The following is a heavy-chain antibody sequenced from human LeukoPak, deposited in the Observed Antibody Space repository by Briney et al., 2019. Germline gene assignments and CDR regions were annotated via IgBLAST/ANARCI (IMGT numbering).Heavy chain of an antibody. CDR3: AKERAGYTNPYYFDC. Sequence: GSLRLSCAPSGFTFITYAMSWVRQAPGKGLEWVSTISGIGANTYYATSVRGRFPISRDNSKTTLYLHMNSRRAEDTAVYYCAKERAGYTNPYYFDCWGQGTLVTV. J-gene: IGHJ4*02. D-gene: IGHD3-16*02. CDR1: GFTFITYA. CDR2: ISGIGANT. V-gene: IGHV3-23*01.